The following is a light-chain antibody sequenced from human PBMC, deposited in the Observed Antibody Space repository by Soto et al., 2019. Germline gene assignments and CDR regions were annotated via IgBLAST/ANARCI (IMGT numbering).Light chain of an antibody. V-gene: IGLV2-14*01. CDR2: DVS. Sequence: QSVLTQPASVSGSLGQSITIACTGSPRDIGTYDYVSWYQQHPGKAPKLIIYDVSSRPSGIPNRFSGSKFGYTASLTISGLQAEDEADYHCTSYSSSDTSVLFGGGTKVTVL. CDR1: PRDIGTYDY. J-gene: IGLJ2*01. CDR3: TSYSSSDTSVL.